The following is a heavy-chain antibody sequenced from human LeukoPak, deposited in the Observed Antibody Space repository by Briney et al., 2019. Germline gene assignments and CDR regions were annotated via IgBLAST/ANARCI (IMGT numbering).Heavy chain of an antibody. CDR3: ARDWSLYSSSPGGFDY. CDR2: ISYDGSNK. D-gene: IGHD6-6*01. J-gene: IGHJ4*02. CDR1: GFTFSSYA. V-gene: IGHV3-30-3*01. Sequence: GRSLRLSCAASGFTFSSYAMHWVRQAPGKGLEWVAVISYDGSNKYYADSVKGRFTISRDNSKNTLYLQMNSLRAEDTAVYYCARDWSLYSSSPGGFDYWGQGTLVTVSS.